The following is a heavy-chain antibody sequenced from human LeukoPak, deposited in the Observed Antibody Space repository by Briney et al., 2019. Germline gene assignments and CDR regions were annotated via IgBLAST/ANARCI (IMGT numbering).Heavy chain of an antibody. V-gene: IGHV3-30*04. CDR1: GFTFSSYA. Sequence: PGRSLRLSCAASGFTFSSYAMHWVRQAPGKGLEWVAVISYDGSNKYYADSVRGRFTISRDNSKNTLYLQMNSLRTEDTAVYYCATATIFGVALYYWGQGTLVTVSS. CDR2: ISYDGSNK. D-gene: IGHD3-3*01. CDR3: ATATIFGVALYY. J-gene: IGHJ4*02.